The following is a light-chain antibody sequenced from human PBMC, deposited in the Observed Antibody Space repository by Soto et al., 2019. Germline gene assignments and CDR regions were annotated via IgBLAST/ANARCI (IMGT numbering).Light chain of an antibody. V-gene: IGKV1-39*01. CDR2: AAS. CDR3: QQSYSTSPWT. J-gene: IGKJ1*01. CDR1: QSVSTY. Sequence: DIQMTQSPSSLSASVGDRVTITCRASQSVSTYLNWYQQKPGKAPKLLIYAASSLQSGVPSRFSGSGSGTHFTLTISSLQPEDFATYYCQQSYSTSPWTFGQGTKVEIK.